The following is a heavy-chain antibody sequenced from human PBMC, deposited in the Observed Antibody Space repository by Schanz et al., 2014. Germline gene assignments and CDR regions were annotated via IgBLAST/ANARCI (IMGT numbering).Heavy chain of an antibody. J-gene: IGHJ2*01. CDR3: ARAGQDFEYSSLSPIWYFDL. V-gene: IGHV1-2*02. Sequence: QVQLVQSGAEVKKPGASVKVSCKASGYTFTGYYMHWVRQAPGQGLEWMGWINPNSGGTNYAQKFQGRVPMTRDPSISTAYMELSRLRSDDTAVYYCARAGQDFEYSSLSPIWYFDLWGRGTLVTVSS. D-gene: IGHD6-6*01. CDR1: GYTFTGYY. CDR2: INPNSGGT.